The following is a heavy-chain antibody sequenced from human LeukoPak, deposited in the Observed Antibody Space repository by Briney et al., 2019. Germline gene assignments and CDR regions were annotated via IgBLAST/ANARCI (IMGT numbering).Heavy chain of an antibody. CDR3: AKDSVKVTTVRRVPHYMDV. CDR2: IFPSGGEI. D-gene: IGHD4-17*01. CDR1: GFTFSTFA. J-gene: IGHJ6*03. Sequence: QAGGSLRLSCAASGFTFSTFAMIWVRQPPGKGLEWVSSIFPSGGEIHYADSVKGRFTISRDNSKNTLYLQMNSLRAEDTAVYYCAKDSVKVTTVRRVPHYMDVWGKGTTVTISS. V-gene: IGHV3-23*01.